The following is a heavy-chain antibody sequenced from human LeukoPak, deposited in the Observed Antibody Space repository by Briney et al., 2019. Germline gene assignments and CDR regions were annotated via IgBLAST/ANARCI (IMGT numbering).Heavy chain of an antibody. V-gene: IGHV3-53*01. D-gene: IGHD5-24*01. CDR2: IYSGGST. Sequence: GGSLRLSCAASGFTVSSNYMSWVRQAPGKGLEWVSVIYSGGSTYYADSVKGRFTISRDNSKNTLYLQMNSLRAEDTAVYYCAREPSVVETATIIGDYWGQGTPVTVSS. CDR1: GFTVSSNY. CDR3: AREPSVVETATIIGDY. J-gene: IGHJ4*02.